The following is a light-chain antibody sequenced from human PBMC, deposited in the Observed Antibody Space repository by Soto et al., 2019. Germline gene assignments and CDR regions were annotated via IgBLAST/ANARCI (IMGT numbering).Light chain of an antibody. J-gene: IGLJ1*01. V-gene: IGLV2-14*01. Sequence: QSALTQPASVSGSPGQSITISCTETSSDVGAYNYVSWYQQHPGKAPKLIIYEVSNRPSGVSWRFSGSKSGNTASLTISGLQSEDEADYYCSSHTTSNTRVFGTGTKVTVL. CDR3: SSHTTSNTRV. CDR2: EVS. CDR1: SSDVGAYNY.